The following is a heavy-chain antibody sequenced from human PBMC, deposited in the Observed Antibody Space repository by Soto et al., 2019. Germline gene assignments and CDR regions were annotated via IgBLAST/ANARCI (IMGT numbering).Heavy chain of an antibody. CDR2: ISISSSYT. Sequence: PGGSLRLSCAASVFTFSYYYMSWIRQAPGKWLEWFSYISISSSYTXXADSVKGRXTISRYNSKNSXYLQMXSLRAEDTAVYYCATGSGCLDYWRQGTLVTXSS. CDR1: VFTFSYYY. V-gene: IGHV3-11*06. CDR3: ATGSGCLDY. J-gene: IGHJ4*02. D-gene: IGHD6-19*01.